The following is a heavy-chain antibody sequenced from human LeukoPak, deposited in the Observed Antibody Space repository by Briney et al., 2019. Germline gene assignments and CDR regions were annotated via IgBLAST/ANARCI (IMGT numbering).Heavy chain of an antibody. Sequence: GGSLRLSCVASGFSLGAYAMHWVRQARGKGLEWVSHINADGGRTYYADAVKGRFTISRDNSKDSLYLQMTGLRAEDSAVYYCATWAFYHDLDVWGRGTRVTVSS. J-gene: IGHJ6*02. V-gene: IGHV3-43*02. D-gene: IGHD3-3*01. CDR2: INADGGRT. CDR3: ATWAFYHDLDV. CDR1: GFSLGAYA.